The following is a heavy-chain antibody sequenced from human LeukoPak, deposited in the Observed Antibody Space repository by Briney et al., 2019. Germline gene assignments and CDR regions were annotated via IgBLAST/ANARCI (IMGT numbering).Heavy chain of an antibody. CDR2: IDQSGGRN. CDR3: ARDVEGGTFDI. D-gene: IGHD3-16*01. J-gene: IGHJ3*02. V-gene: IGHV3-7*05. CDR1: GFTFSRFW. Sequence: GGSLRLSCAASGFTFSRFWMNWVRQAPGRGLEWVSNIDQSGGRNNYVDSVKGRFTISRDNAKNTLFLQMSSLRADDTAVYFCARDVEGGTFDIWGQGTTGTVSS.